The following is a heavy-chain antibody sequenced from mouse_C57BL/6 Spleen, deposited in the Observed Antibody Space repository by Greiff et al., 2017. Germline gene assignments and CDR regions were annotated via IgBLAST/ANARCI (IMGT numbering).Heavy chain of an antibody. V-gene: IGHV1-50*01. CDR1: GYTFTSYW. J-gene: IGHJ3*01. CDR3: ARGYDYDGAY. CDR2: IDPSDSYT. D-gene: IGHD2-4*01. Sequence: KESCKASGYTFTSYWMQWVKQRPGQGLEWIGEIDPSDSYTNYNQKFKGKATLTGDTSSSTAYMQLSSLTSEDSAVYYCARGYDYDGAYWGQGTLVTVSA.